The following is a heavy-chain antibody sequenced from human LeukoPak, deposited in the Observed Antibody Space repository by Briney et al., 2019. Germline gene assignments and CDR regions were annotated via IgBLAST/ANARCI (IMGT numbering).Heavy chain of an antibody. D-gene: IGHD6-13*01. CDR2: INWNGGST. CDR3: AKDLDAAGTLDY. Sequence: GGSLRLSCAASGFTFSNYGMHWVRQAPGKGLEWVSGINWNGGSTGHADSVKGRFTISRDNAKNSLYLQMNSLRAEDTALYYCAKDLDAAGTLDYWGQGTLVTV. V-gene: IGHV3-20*04. J-gene: IGHJ4*02. CDR1: GFTFSNYG.